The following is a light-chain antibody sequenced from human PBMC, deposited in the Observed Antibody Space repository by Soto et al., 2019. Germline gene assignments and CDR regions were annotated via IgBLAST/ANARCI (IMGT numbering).Light chain of an antibody. J-gene: IGKJ4*01. CDR2: GAF. CDR1: QDINYS. CDR3: QKYGSVPLT. V-gene: IGKV1-27*01. Sequence: DIQMTQSPSSLSASVGDRVTITCRASQDINYSLAWYQQRPGKSPNVLIHGAFVLQSGVPSRFNGSGSGTSFTLTISSLQPEDVATYYCQKYGSVPLTFGGGTRIEMK.